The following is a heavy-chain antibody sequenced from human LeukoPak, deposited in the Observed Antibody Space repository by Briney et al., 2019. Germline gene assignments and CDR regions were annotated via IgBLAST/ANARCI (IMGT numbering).Heavy chain of an antibody. V-gene: IGHV4-34*01. D-gene: IGHD4-17*01. J-gene: IGHJ4*02. CDR3: ARGRTVTTFFPFDY. Sequence: SETLSLTCAVYGGSFSGCYWSWIRQPPGKGLEWIGEINHSGSTNYNPSLKSRVTISVDTSKNQFSLKLSSVTAADTAVYYCARGRTVTTFFPFDYWGQGTLVTVSS. CDR1: GGSFSGCY. CDR2: INHSGST.